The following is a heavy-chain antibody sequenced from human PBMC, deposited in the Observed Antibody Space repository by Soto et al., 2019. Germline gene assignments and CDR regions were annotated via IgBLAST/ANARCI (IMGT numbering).Heavy chain of an antibody. J-gene: IGHJ4*02. CDR1: GFTFTNAW. Sequence: EVQLVESGGGLVEPGGSLRLSRAASGFTFTNAWLNWVRQAPGKGLEWVGRIKSKTDGGTTDYAAPVKGRFTVSRDDSENTLYLQMNSLKTEDTAVYYCAADLPDWGAYAFDYWGQGTLVTVSS. D-gene: IGHD3-16*01. CDR2: IKSKTDGGTT. CDR3: AADLPDWGAYAFDY. V-gene: IGHV3-15*07.